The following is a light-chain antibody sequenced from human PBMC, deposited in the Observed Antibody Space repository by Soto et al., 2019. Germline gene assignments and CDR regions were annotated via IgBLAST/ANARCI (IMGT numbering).Light chain of an antibody. CDR3: QTWGAGIWV. J-gene: IGLJ3*02. CDR2: LNNDGSH. V-gene: IGLV4-69*01. CDR1: SGHSNYA. Sequence: QLVLTQSPSASASLGASVKITCTLSSGHSNYAITWHQQQPEKGPRYLMKLNNDGSHSKGDGIPDRFSGSSSGAERYLTISSLQSEDEADYYCQTWGAGIWVFDGGTKVTVL.